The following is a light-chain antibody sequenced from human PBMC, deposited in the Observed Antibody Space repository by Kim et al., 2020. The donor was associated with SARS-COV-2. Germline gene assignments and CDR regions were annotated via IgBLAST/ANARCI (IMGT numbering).Light chain of an antibody. J-gene: IGKJ1*01. CDR3: QQYKDFFWT. V-gene: IGKV3-15*01. CDR2: GAA. Sequence: PGQSGTLSCRASQNIGINLAWYQQKHGQSPRLLVFGAATRASGVAARFRGSGSGTEFTLTISNLQSDDSAVYYCQQYKDFFWTFGQGTKVDIK. CDR1: QNIGIN.